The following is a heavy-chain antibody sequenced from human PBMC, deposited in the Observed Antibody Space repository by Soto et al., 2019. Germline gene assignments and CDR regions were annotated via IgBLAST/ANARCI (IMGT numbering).Heavy chain of an antibody. J-gene: IGHJ6*02. V-gene: IGHV3-48*02. D-gene: IGHD3-3*01. CDR3: ARGHYDFRATPVDV. Sequence: EVQMVESGGGLVQPGGSLRLSCAASGFTFSTYTMNWVRQAPGRGLEWLSHISSSSDAIYYADSVKGRFTISRDNANDSLYLQMSSLRDEDTAVYYCARGHYDFRATPVDVWGQGTTVTVSS. CDR1: GFTFSTYT. CDR2: ISSSSDAI.